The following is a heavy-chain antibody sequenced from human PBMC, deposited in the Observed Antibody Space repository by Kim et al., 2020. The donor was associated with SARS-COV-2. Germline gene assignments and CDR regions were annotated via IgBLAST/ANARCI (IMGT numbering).Heavy chain of an antibody. J-gene: IGHJ5*02. CDR1: GYTFTGYY. V-gene: IGHV1-2*02. D-gene: IGHD2-2*02. Sequence: ASVKVSCKASGYTFTGYYMHWVRQAPGQGLEWMGWINPNSGGTNYAQKFQGRVTMTRDTSISTAYMELSRLRSDDTAVYYCARSAAIVVVPAAIEGTLTGNWFDPWGQGTLVTVSS. CDR3: ARSAAIVVVPAAIEGTLTGNWFDP. CDR2: INPNSGGT.